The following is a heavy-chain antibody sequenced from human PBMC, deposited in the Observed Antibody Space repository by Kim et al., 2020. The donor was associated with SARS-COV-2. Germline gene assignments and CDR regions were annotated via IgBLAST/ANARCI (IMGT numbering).Heavy chain of an antibody. CDR3: ARGAFGAAPAYYGMDV. V-gene: IGHV4-31*02. J-gene: IGHJ6*02. Sequence: SLKSRVTRSVDTSKNQFSLKLSSVTAADTAVYYCARGAFGAAPAYYGMDVWGQGTTVTVSS. D-gene: IGHD3-10*01.